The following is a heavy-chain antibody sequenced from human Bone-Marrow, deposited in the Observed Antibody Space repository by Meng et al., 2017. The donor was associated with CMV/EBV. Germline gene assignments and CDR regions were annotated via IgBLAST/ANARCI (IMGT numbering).Heavy chain of an antibody. CDR3: AREQQLDKNWFDP. D-gene: IGHD6-13*01. V-gene: IGHV1-8*01. CDR1: GYTFTSYD. Sequence: ASVKVSCKASGYTFTSYDINWVRQATGQGLEWMGWMNPNSGNTGYAQKFQGRVTITRNTSISTAYMELSSLRSEDTAVYYCAREQQLDKNWFDPWGQGTLVTVSS. J-gene: IGHJ5*02. CDR2: MNPNSGNT.